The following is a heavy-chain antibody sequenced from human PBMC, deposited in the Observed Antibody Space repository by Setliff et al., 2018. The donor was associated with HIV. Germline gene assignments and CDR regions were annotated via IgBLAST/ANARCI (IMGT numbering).Heavy chain of an antibody. D-gene: IGHD3-22*01. CDR3: ASLSGYSGDAFDV. Sequence: GESLKISCQGSGYSFSTYWIGWVRQMPGKGLEWMGIMYPGTSTTKYSPSFQGQVTISADKSISTTYLQWSSLKASDTAMSYCASLSGYSGDAFDVWGQGTMVTVSS. V-gene: IGHV5-51*01. CDR1: GYSFSTYW. J-gene: IGHJ3*01. CDR2: MYPGTSTT.